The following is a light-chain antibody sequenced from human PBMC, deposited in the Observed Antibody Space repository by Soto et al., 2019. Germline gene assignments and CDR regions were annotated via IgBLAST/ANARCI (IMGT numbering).Light chain of an antibody. CDR3: TVI. CDR1: SSDIGGYNY. Sequence: QSVLTQPASVSGSPGQSITISCTGTSSDIGGYNYISWYQQHPGKAPKFIIYDVRNRPSGVSNRFSGSRSGNTASLTISGLRAEDEADYYCTVIFGGGTKLTVL. CDR2: DVR. J-gene: IGLJ2*01. V-gene: IGLV2-14*03.